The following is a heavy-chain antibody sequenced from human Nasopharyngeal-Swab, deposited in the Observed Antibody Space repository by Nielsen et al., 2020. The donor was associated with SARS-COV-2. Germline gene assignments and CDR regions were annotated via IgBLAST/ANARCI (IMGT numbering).Heavy chain of an antibody. CDR2: ISGSGGST. CDR3: AVSYYYDSSGYYSLGYFDY. CDR1: GFTFSSYA. V-gene: IGHV3-23*01. Sequence: GASLNISCAASGFTFSSYAMHLVRQAPGKGLEWVSAISGSGGSTYYADSVKGRFTISRDNSKNTLYLQMNSLRAEDTAVYYCAVSYYYDSSGYYSLGYFDYWGQGTLVTVSS. J-gene: IGHJ4*02. D-gene: IGHD3-22*01.